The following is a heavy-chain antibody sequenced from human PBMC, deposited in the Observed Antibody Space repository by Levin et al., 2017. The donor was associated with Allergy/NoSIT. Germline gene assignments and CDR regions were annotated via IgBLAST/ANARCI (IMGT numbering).Heavy chain of an antibody. J-gene: IGHJ4*02. D-gene: IGHD3-3*01. V-gene: IGHV3-30-3*01. CDR2: ISYDGSNK. CDR1: GFTFSSSA. Sequence: LSLTCAASGFTFSSSAMHWVRQAPGKGLEWVAVISYDGSNKYYADSVKGRFTISRDNSKNTLYLQMNSLRAEDTAVYYCARGHDYDFWSGVGYWGQGTLVTVSS. CDR3: ARGHDYDFWSGVGY.